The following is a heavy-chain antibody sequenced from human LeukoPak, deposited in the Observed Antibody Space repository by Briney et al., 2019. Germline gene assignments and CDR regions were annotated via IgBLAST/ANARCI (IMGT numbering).Heavy chain of an antibody. J-gene: IGHJ4*02. CDR2: IKRKTDGGTT. V-gene: IGHV3-15*01. CDR3: TATLGY. Sequence: GGSLILSCAASGFTFSNAWMTWVRQAPGKGLEWVGHIKRKTDGGTTDYAAPVKGRFTILRDDSKNTLYLQMNSLKTEDTAVYYCTATLGYWGQGTLVTVSS. CDR1: GFTFSNAW.